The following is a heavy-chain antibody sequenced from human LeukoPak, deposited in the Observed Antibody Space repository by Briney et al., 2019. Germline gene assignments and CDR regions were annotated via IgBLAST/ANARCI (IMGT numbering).Heavy chain of an antibody. CDR3: ARGADTAMVREWWFDP. CDR1: GYTFTSYY. CDR2: ISPSGGST. D-gene: IGHD5-18*01. J-gene: IGHJ5*02. Sequence: ASVKVSCTASGYTFTSYYIHWVRQAPGQGPEWMGIISPSGGSTNYAQTFQGRVTMTRDTSTSTVYMELSSLRSEDTAVYYCARGADTAMVREWWFDPWGQGTLVTVSS. V-gene: IGHV1-46*01.